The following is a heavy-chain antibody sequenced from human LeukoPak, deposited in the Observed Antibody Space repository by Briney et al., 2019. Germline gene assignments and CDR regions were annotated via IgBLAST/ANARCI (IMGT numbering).Heavy chain of an antibody. J-gene: IGHJ6*03. Sequence: GGSLRLSCAVSGFTFSHAWMSWVRQAPGKGLEWVANIKQDGSEKYYVDSVKGRFTISRDNAKNSLYLQMNSLRAEDTAVYYCARGARSWYRLYYYYYYMDVWGKGTTVTVSS. CDR1: GFTFSHAW. V-gene: IGHV3-7*01. D-gene: IGHD6-13*01. CDR2: IKQDGSEK. CDR3: ARGARSWYRLYYYYYYMDV.